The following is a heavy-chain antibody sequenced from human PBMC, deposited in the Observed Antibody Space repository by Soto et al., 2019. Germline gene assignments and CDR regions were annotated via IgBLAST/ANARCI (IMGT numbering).Heavy chain of an antibody. Sequence: QVQLQQWGAGLLKPSETLSLTCAVYGGSVSSGRYYWSWIRQPPGMGLEWIGAMSPSGGTHFNPSLKSRVTISVDTSKNQFSLKMSSVTAADTALYYCARVERGTSTTVVDAFDIWGPGTMVTVSS. D-gene: IGHD1-1*01. CDR3: ARVERGTSTTVVDAFDI. CDR1: GGSVSSGRYY. J-gene: IGHJ3*02. CDR2: MSPSGGT. V-gene: IGHV4-34*01.